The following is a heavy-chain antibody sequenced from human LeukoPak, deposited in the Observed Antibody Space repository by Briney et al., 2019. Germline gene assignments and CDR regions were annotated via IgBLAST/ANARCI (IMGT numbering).Heavy chain of an antibody. CDR2: ISYDGSNK. Sequence: PGGSLRLSCAASGFTFSSYAMHWVRQAPGKGLEWVAVISYDGSNKYYADSVKGRFTISRDNSKNTLYLQMNSLRAGDTAVYYCAKDQGPYMWYFDYWGQGTLVTVSS. D-gene: IGHD2-21*01. CDR1: GFTFSSYA. V-gene: IGHV3-30*04. J-gene: IGHJ4*02. CDR3: AKDQGPYMWYFDY.